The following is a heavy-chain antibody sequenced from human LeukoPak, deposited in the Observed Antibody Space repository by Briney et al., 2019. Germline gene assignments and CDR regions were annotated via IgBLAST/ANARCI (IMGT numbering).Heavy chain of an antibody. CDR2: IYHSGST. CDR1: GGSISSGGYS. V-gene: IGHV4-30-2*01. J-gene: IGHJ4*02. D-gene: IGHD3-16*01. Sequence: PSETLSLTCAVSGGSISSGGYSWSWIRQPPGKGLEWIGYIYHSGSTYYNPSLKSRVTISVDRSKNQFSLKLSSVTAADTAVYYCARGVSGENYLDYWGQGTLVTVSS. CDR3: ARGVSGENYLDY.